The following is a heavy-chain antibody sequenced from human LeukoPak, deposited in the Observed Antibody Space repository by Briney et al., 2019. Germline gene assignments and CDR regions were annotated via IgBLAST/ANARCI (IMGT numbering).Heavy chain of an antibody. CDR2: IYHSGST. V-gene: IGHV4-4*02. D-gene: IGHD3-22*01. Sequence: SETLSLTCAVSGGSISSSNWWSWVRQPPGKGLEWIGEIYHSGSTNYNPSLKSRVTISVDKSKNQFSLKLSSVTAADTAVYYCARLKYYYDSSGYYIRQYYFDYWGQGTLVTVSS. CDR1: GGSISSSNW. J-gene: IGHJ4*02. CDR3: ARLKYYYDSSGYYIRQYYFDY.